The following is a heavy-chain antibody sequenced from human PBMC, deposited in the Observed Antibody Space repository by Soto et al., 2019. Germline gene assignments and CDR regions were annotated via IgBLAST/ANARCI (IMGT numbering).Heavy chain of an antibody. D-gene: IGHD2-21*02. J-gene: IGHJ3*02. CDR2: ISTYSDDR. CDR1: GYTFTTYG. Sequence: QVQLVQSGAEVKKPGASVKVSCKASGYTFTTYGISWVRQATGQGLEWMGWISTYSDDRNYAQKVQGRVTMTADTSTSTAYMELRSLRSDDTAVYYFASDLLYCGGDCYHDAFDIWGQGTMVTVSS. V-gene: IGHV1-18*01. CDR3: ASDLLYCGGDCYHDAFDI.